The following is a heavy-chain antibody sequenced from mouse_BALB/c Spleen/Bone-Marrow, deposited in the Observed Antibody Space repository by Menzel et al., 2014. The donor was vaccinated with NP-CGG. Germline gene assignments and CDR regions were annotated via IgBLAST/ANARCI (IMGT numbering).Heavy chain of an antibody. CDR2: IDPASGDI. D-gene: IGHD1-1*01. J-gene: IGHJ3*01. Sequence: EVKVVDSGAELVKPGASVKSSCTASGFKSKDTHMHWVKQRPEQGLEWIGRIDPASGDIKYDPKFQGKAAITGDTSSNTAYLQLSSLTSEDTAVYYCSRDYGGTAWFAYWGQGTLVTVSA. CDR3: SRDYGGTAWFAY. V-gene: IGHV14-3*02. CDR1: GFKSKDTH.